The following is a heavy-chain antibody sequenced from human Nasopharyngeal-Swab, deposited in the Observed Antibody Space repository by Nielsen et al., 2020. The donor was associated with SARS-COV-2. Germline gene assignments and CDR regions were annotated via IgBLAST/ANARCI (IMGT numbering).Heavy chain of an antibody. CDR3: ARKLGAPRAWYFDL. CDR1: GYTFTTYA. J-gene: IGHJ2*01. D-gene: IGHD1-26*01. CDR2: ISPYNGNT. Sequence: ASVKVSCKASGYTFTTYAMNWVRQAPGQGLEWMGWISPYNGNTNYAQNFQGRVTVTTDISTSTAYLELRSLRSDDTAIYYCARKLGAPRAWYFDLWGRGTLVSVSS. V-gene: IGHV1-18*01.